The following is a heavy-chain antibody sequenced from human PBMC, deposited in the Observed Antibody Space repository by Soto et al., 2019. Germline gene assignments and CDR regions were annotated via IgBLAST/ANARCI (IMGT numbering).Heavy chain of an antibody. CDR1: GDSISSIGYY. D-gene: IGHD4-17*01. CDR2: ISYSEST. V-gene: IGHV4-31*03. CDR3: AGGNDYAKIGY. Sequence: SETLSLTCTVSGDSISSIGYYCSWIRQFPGKGLEWIGYISYSESTDYNPSLKSRVTISADTSKNQFSLKLSSVTAADTAVYYCAGGNDYAKIGYWGQGAQVTVSS. J-gene: IGHJ4*02.